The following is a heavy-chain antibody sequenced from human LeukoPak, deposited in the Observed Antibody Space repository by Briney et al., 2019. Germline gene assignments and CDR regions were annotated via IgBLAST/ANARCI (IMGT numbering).Heavy chain of an antibody. CDR3: AKDSGSYDFDY. CDR1: GFTFDDYA. J-gene: IGHJ4*02. V-gene: IGHV3-9*01. CDR2: ISWNSGSI. Sequence: GGSLRLSCEASGFTFDDYAMHWVRQAPGKGLEWASGISWNSGSIDYADSVKGRFTISRDNAKNSLYLQMNSLRAEDTALYCCAKDSGSYDFDYWGQGTLVTVSS. D-gene: IGHD1-26*01.